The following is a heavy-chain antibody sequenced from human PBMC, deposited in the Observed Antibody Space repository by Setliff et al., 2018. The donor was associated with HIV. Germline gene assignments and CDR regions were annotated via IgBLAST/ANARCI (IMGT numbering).Heavy chain of an antibody. CDR3: AQEERDAYNYWFDP. V-gene: IGHV4-59*10. J-gene: IGHJ5*02. CDR2: IYTSGNI. D-gene: IGHD1-1*01. CDR1: GGSFSDYY. Sequence: TSETLSLTCAVYGGSFSDYYWTWIRQPAGKGLEWIGRIYTSGNINYNPPLKSRVTISVDTSKNQFSLNLSSVTAADTAVYYCAQEERDAYNYWFDPWGQGTLVTRLL.